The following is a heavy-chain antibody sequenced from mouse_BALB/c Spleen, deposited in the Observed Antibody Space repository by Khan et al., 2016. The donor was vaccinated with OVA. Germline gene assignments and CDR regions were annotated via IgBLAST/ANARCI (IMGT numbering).Heavy chain of an antibody. Sequence: QIQLVQSGAELVRPGVSVKISCKGSGYTFTDYAIHWVKQSHAKSLEWIGVISTNFGDASYNQKFKGRATMTVDKSSSTAYMELARLTSEDSAIYYCARYDNYGDWFAYWGQGTLVTVSA. V-gene: IGHV1S137*01. CDR1: GYTFTDYA. CDR3: ARYDNYGDWFAY. D-gene: IGHD2-12*01. CDR2: ISTNFGDA. J-gene: IGHJ3*01.